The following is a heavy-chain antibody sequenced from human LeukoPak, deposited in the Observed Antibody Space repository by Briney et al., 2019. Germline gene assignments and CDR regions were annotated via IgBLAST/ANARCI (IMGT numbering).Heavy chain of an antibody. D-gene: IGHD3/OR15-3a*01. CDR3: ARQTGSGLFILP. Sequence: SPSETLSLTCTVSGFSISSSNSYWGWIRQPPGKGLEWIGSIYYSGNTYYNASLKSQVSISIDTSKNQFSLRLTSVTAADTAVYYCARQTGSGLFILPGGQGTLVTVSS. J-gene: IGHJ4*02. CDR1: GFSISSSNSY. V-gene: IGHV4-39*01. CDR2: IYYSGNT.